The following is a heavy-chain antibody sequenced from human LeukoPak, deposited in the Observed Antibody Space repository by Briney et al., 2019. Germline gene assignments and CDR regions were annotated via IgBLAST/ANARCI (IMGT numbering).Heavy chain of an antibody. D-gene: IGHD3-22*01. J-gene: IGHJ1*01. V-gene: IGHV3-74*01. CDR1: GFTFSSFW. CDR3: AQAPAEIRCYYPEYFRP. CDR2: IKSDGST. Sequence: PGGSLRLSCAASGFTFSSFWMHWVRQAPGKGLVWVSRIKSDGSTNYADSVKGRFTISRDNAKNTVSLQMNSLRVEDTGVYYRAQAPAEIRCYYPEYFRPWGQGHLVNV.